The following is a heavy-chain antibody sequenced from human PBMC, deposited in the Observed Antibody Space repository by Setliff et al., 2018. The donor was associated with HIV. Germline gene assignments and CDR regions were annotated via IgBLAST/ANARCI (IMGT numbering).Heavy chain of an antibody. Sequence: SETLSLICAFYGATFTDYYWNWIRQPPGKGLEWIGEIHHTGHINYNPSFKSRVTMSLDMSTNQFSLTMASMTAADSAVYYCARFDLTPMTTRDYWNQGTQVTVSS. CDR2: IHHTGHI. D-gene: IGHD4-17*01. CDR3: ARFDLTPMTTRDY. V-gene: IGHV4-34*01. CDR1: GATFTDYY. J-gene: IGHJ4*02.